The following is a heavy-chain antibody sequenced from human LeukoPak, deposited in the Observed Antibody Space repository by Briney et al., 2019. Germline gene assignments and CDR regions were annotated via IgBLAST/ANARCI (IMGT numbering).Heavy chain of an antibody. D-gene: IGHD3-22*01. J-gene: IGHJ4*02. CDR2: ISSSSSCI. CDR1: GFTFSSYS. V-gene: IGHV3-21*01. Sequence: GGSLRLSCAASGFTFSSYSMNWVRQAPGKGLEWASSISSSSSCIYYADSVKGRFTISRDNAKNSLYLQMNSLRAEDTAVYYCARDLYDSSGYYYMGSYFDYWGQGTLVTVSS. CDR3: ARDLYDSSGYYYMGSYFDY.